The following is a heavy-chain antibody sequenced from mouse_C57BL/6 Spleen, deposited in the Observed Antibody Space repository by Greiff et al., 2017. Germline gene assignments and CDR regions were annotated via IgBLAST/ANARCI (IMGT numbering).Heavy chain of an antibody. Sequence: QVQLQQPGAELVMPGASVKLSCKASGYTFTSYWMHWVKQRPGQGLEWIGEIDPSGSYTNYNQKFKGKSTLTVDKSSSTAYMQLSSLTSEDSAVYYCARGVRGGIDAMDDWGQETSLTVSS. CDR2: IDPSGSYT. CDR3: ARGVRGGIDAMDD. J-gene: IGHJ4*01. CDR1: GYTFTSYW. V-gene: IGHV1-69*01. D-gene: IGHD2-14*01.